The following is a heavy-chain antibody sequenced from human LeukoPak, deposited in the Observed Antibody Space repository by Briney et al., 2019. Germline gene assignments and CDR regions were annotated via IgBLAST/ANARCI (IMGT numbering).Heavy chain of an antibody. J-gene: IGHJ5*02. Sequence: ASVKVSCKASGYTFTGYYMHWVRQAPGQGLEWMGRINPNSGGTHYTQKFQGRDTMTMDTSISTAYMELSRLRSDDTAVYYCARARSSSYGKNWFDPWGQGSLVTVSS. D-gene: IGHD6-6*01. CDR1: GYTFTGYY. CDR3: ARARSSSYGKNWFDP. V-gene: IGHV1-2*06. CDR2: INPNSGGT.